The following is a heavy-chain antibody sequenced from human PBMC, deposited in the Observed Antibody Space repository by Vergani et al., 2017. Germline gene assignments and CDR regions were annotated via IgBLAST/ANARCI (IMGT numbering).Heavy chain of an antibody. Sequence: EVQLVESGGGLVKPGGSLRLSCAASGFTFSSYSMNWVRQAPGKGLEWVSSISSSSSYIYYADSVKGRFTISRDNAKNSLYLQMNSLRAEDTAVYYCAVDGTASSTSFLTHWGQGTLVTVSS. CDR1: GFTFSSYS. D-gene: IGHD2-2*01. CDR3: AVDGTASSTSFLTH. J-gene: IGHJ4*02. CDR2: ISSSSSYI. V-gene: IGHV3-21*01.